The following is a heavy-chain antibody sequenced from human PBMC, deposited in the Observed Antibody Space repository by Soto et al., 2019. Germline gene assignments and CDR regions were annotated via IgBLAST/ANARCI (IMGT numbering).Heavy chain of an antibody. CDR2: ISGSGGST. D-gene: IGHD6-13*01. J-gene: IGHJ6*02. CDR1: GFTFSSYA. Sequence: EVQLLESGGGLVQPGGSLRLSCAASGFTFSSYAMSWVRPAPGKGLEWVSAISGSGGSTYYADSVKGRFTISSDNSKNTLYLQMNSLRAADTAVYYCAKVGYISSSFGMDVWGQGTTVTVSS. V-gene: IGHV3-23*01. CDR3: AKVGYISSSFGMDV.